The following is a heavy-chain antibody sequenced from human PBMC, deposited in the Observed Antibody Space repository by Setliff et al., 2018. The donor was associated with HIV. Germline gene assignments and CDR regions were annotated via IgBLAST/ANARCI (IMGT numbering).Heavy chain of an antibody. CDR3: ASYYGADEPSYYFDF. CDR2: IYHSGST. CDR1: GFSISSDYY. V-gene: IGHV4-38-2*02. Sequence: LSLTCTVSGFSISSDYYGGWIRQPPGKGLEWMGSIYHSGSTYYNPSLQSRVTMAVDTSKNQFSLKLSSVTAADTAVYYCASYYGADEPSYYFDFWGQGTQVTVSS. D-gene: IGHD3-22*01. J-gene: IGHJ4*02.